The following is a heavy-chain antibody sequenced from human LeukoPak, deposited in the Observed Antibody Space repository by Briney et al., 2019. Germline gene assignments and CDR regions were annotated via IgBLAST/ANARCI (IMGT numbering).Heavy chain of an antibody. V-gene: IGHV4-34*01. Sequence: SETLSLTCAVNAGSFTGYYWSWIRQPPGKGLEWIGEIDHTGSISHNPSLRSRVTISVDTFKNQFSLNLRSVTAADRAIYYCVRGGYGPGSHYRYWGQGTLVTVSS. D-gene: IGHD3-10*01. CDR1: AGSFTGYY. CDR2: IDHTGSI. J-gene: IGHJ4*02. CDR3: VRGGYGPGSHYRY.